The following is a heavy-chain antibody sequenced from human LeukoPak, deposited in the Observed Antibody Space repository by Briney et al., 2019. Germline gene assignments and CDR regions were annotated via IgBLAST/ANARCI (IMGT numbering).Heavy chain of an antibody. V-gene: IGHV4-39*01. D-gene: IGHD3-16*02. CDR2: IYYSGST. J-gene: IGHJ6*03. CDR1: GGSISSSSYY. Sequence: SETLSLTCTVSGGSISSSSYYWGWIRQPPGKGLEWIGSIYYSGSTYYNPSLKSRVTISADTSKNQFPLKLSSVTAADTAVYYCARHSADYVWGSYRSPPYYYYYMDVWGKGTTVTVSS. CDR3: ARHSADYVWGSYRSPPYYYYYMDV.